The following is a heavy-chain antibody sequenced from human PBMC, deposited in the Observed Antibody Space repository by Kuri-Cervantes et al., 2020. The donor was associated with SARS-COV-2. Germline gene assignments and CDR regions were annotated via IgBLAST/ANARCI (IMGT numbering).Heavy chain of an antibody. D-gene: IGHD3-3*01. CDR3: ARPAAGPPPGHWSGYYASGWFDP. CDR2: IYYSGST. Sequence: ESLKISCAVSGYSISSGYYWGWIRQPPGKGLEWIGSIYYSGSTYYNPSLKSRVTISVDTSKNQFSLKLSSVTAADTAVYYCARPAAGPPPGHWSGYYASGWFDPWGQGTLVTVSS. J-gene: IGHJ5*02. CDR1: GYSISSGYY. V-gene: IGHV4-38-2*01.